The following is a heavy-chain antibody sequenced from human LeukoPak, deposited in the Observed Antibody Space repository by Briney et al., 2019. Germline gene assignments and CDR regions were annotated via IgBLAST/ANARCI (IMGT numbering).Heavy chain of an antibody. CDR2: FSSGAST. V-gene: IGHV3-23*01. CDR1: GLTISSYA. CDR3: AKQRVSNGYYYFDY. J-gene: IGHJ4*02. D-gene: IGHD3-22*01. Sequence: GGSLRLSCAASGLTISSYAMSWVRQAPGKGLEWVSSFSSGASTDYADSVKGRLTISRDNPKNTVYLQMNSLRAEDTAVYYCAKQRVSNGYYYFDYWGQGTLVTVSS.